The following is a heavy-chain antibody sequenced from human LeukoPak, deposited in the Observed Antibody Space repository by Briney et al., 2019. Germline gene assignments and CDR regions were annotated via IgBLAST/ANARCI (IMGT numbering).Heavy chain of an antibody. J-gene: IGHJ4*02. D-gene: IGHD3-9*01. Sequence: GSLRLPCAASGFTFSSYGMHWVRQAPGKGLEWVAFIRYDGSNKYYADSVKGRFTISRDNSKNTLYLQMNSLRAEDTAVYYCAKSNFDWLYYFDYWGQGTLVTVSS. CDR1: GFTFSSYG. V-gene: IGHV3-30*02. CDR3: AKSNFDWLYYFDY. CDR2: IRYDGSNK.